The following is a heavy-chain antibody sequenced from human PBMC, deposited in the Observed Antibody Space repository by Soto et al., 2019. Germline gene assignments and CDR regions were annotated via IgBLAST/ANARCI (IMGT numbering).Heavy chain of an antibody. J-gene: IGHJ6*03. Sequence: GGSLRLSCAASGFTFSSYAMSWVRQAPGKGLEWVSAISGSGGSTYYADSVKGRFTISRDNSKNTLYLQMNSLRAEDTAVYYCAKGTQYHYYYYMDVWGKGTTVTVSS. CDR3: AKGTQYHYYYYMDV. D-gene: IGHD2-2*01. CDR2: ISGSGGST. V-gene: IGHV3-23*01. CDR1: GFTFSSYA.